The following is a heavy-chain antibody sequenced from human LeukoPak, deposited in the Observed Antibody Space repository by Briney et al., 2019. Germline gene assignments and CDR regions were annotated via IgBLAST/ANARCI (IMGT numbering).Heavy chain of an antibody. D-gene: IGHD6-13*01. J-gene: IGHJ6*04. CDR1: GGSISSGSYY. V-gene: IGHV4-61*02. Sequence: SETLSLTCTVSGGSISSGSYYWSWIRQPAGKGLEWIGRMYTSGSTNYNPSLKSRVTISVDTSKNQFSLKLSSVTAADTAVYYCARGGGYSSSWIGLDVWGKGTTVTVSS. CDR2: MYTSGST. CDR3: ARGGGYSSSWIGLDV.